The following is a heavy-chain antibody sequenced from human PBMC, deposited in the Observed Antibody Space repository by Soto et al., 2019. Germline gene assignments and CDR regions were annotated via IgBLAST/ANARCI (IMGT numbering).Heavy chain of an antibody. CDR1: GASISSTYW. CDR2: IYHTGTT. D-gene: IGHD2-15*01. V-gene: IGHV4-4*02. CDR3: ATLPPRIVVVVAGLPC. Sequence: QLRESGPGLVKPSGTLSLTCFVSGASISSTYWWSWVRQTPGKRLEWIGQIYHTGTTSYNPSLKYRGTISLDKSNNQFSLRLTSMTAADTAVYYCATLPPRIVVVVAGLPCWGQGTLVTVSS. J-gene: IGHJ4*02.